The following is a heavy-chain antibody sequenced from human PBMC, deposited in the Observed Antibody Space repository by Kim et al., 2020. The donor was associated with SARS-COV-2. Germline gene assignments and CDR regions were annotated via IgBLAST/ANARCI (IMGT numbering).Heavy chain of an antibody. CDR1: GGSISSYY. Sequence: SETLSLTCTVSGGSISSYYWSWIRQPPGKGLEWIGYIYYSGSTNYNPSLKSRVTISVDTSKNQFSLKLSSVTAADTAVYYCAGVDITGNTSHFDYWGQGTLVTVSS. CDR2: IYYSGST. D-gene: IGHD1-7*01. V-gene: IGHV4-59*01. CDR3: AGVDITGNTSHFDY. J-gene: IGHJ4*02.